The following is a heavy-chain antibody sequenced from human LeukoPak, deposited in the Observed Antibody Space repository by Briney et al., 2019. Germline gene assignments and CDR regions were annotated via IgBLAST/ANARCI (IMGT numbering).Heavy chain of an antibody. J-gene: IGHJ4*01. CDR2: IRRIRGST. CDR1: GFIFSNYA. CDR3: AKDFVGTGNFRGGDY. D-gene: IGHD1-1*01. Sequence: GGSLRLSCAASGFIFSNYALAWVRQAPGKGLEWVSGIRRIRGSTHYADSVKGRFTISRDNSKNILYLQMNSLRAEDTALYYCAKDFVGTGNFRGGDYWGQGTLVTVSS. V-gene: IGHV3-23*01.